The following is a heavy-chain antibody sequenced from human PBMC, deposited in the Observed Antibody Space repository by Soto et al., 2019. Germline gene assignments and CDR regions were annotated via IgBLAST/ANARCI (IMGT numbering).Heavy chain of an antibody. V-gene: IGHV3-48*02. D-gene: IGHD6-13*01. J-gene: IGHJ4*02. CDR2: ISSSSSTI. CDR1: GFTFSSYS. CDR3: ARGPRTYCSSWYPDY. Sequence: EVQLVESGGGLVQPGRSLRLSCAASGFTFSSYSMNWVRQAPGKGLEWVSYISSSSSTIYYADSLKGRFTISRDNAKSSLDLQMNSLRDDDTAVYFCARGPRTYCSSWYPDYWFQGTLVTVSS.